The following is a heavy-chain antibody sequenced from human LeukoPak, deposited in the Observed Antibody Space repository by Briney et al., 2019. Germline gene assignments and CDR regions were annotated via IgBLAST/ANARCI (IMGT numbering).Heavy chain of an antibody. J-gene: IGHJ4*02. V-gene: IGHV3-30*18. CDR3: AKSSGYYTSLNFDY. CDR2: VSYDGSNK. D-gene: IGHD3/OR15-3a*01. Sequence: GGSLRLSCAASGFTFSNYGMHWVRQAPGKGLEWVAVVSYDGSNKYYADSVKGRFTISRDNSKNTLYLQMNSLRAEDTAVYYCAKSSGYYTSLNFDYWGQGTLVTVSS. CDR1: GFTFSNYG.